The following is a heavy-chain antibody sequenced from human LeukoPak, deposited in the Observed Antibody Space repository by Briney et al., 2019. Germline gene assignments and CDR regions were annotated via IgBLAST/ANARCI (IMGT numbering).Heavy chain of an antibody. D-gene: IGHD3-10*02. CDR2: ISYDGSNK. CDR1: GFAFSSYP. CDR3: AKDGGYTMFLEY. V-gene: IGHV3-30-3*01. Sequence: PGGSLRLSCAASGFAFSSYPMHWVRQAPGKGLEWVAVISYDGSNKYYADSVKGRFTISRDNSKNTLYLQMNSLRAEDTAVYYCAKDGGYTMFLEYWGQGTLVTVSS. J-gene: IGHJ4*02.